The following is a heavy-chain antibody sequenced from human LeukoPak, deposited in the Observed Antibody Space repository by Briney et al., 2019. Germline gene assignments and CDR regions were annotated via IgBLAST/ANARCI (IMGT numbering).Heavy chain of an antibody. D-gene: IGHD2-2*01. Sequence: SETLSLTCTVSGGSISSYYWSWIRQPPGKGLEWIGYIYTSGSTNYDPSLKSRVTISVDTSKNQFSLKLSSVTAADTAVYYCARQIVVVPAEKGDYYYYYMDVWGKGTTVTVSS. V-gene: IGHV4-4*09. CDR2: IYTSGST. J-gene: IGHJ6*03. CDR3: ARQIVVVPAEKGDYYYYYMDV. CDR1: GGSISSYY.